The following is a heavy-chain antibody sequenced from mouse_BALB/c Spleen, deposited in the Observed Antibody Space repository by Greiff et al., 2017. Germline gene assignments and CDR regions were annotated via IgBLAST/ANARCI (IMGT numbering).Heavy chain of an antibody. CDR3: ARAIDYTFAD. Sequence: LQQPGSELVRPGASVKLSCKASGYTFTSYWMHWVTQRPGQGLEWIGNIYPGSGSTNYNGKFKGKATLTADKSSSTAYMQLSSLTSEDSAVYFCARAIDYTFADWGQGTLVTGSA. CDR2: IYPGSGST. D-gene: IGHD2-4*01. V-gene: IGHV1S22*01. CDR1: GYTFTSYW. J-gene: IGHJ3*01.